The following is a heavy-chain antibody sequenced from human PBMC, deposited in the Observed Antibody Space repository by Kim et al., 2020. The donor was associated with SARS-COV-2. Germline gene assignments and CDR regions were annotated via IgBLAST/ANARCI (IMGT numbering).Heavy chain of an antibody. CDR1: GYTLIELS. D-gene: IGHD3-10*01. J-gene: IGHJ5*02. V-gene: IGHV1-24*01. CDR2: FDPEDGET. CDR3: ATGPPITMVRGIPYGWFDP. Sequence: ASVKVSCKVSGYTLIELSMHWVRQAPGKGLEWMGGFDPEDGETIYAQKFQGRVTMTEDTSTDTAYMELSSLRSEDTAVYYCATGPPITMVRGIPYGWFDPWGQGTRVTVSS.